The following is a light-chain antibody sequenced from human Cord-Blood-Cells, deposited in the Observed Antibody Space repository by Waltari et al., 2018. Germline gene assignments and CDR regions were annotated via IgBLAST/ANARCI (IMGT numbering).Light chain of an antibody. CDR1: QDISNY. J-gene: IGKJ5*01. Sequence: DIQMTQSPSSLSASVGDRVTITCQASQDISNYLNWYQQKPGKAPKLLIYDASNLETGVPSRFCGSGSGTDFTFTISSLQPEDIATYYCQQYDNLPATAEITFGQGTRLEIK. CDR2: DAS. V-gene: IGKV1-33*01. CDR3: QQYDNLPATAEIT.